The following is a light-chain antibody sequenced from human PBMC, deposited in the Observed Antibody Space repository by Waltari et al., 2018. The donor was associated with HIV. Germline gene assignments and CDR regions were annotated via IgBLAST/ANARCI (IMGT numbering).Light chain of an antibody. CDR2: WAS. CDR3: QQYYHTLWT. J-gene: IGKJ1*01. V-gene: IGKV4-1*01. CDR1: QSLLDRTNMQTF. Sequence: DIVMIQPPDSLAVSLGERATINCKSSQSLLDRTNMQTFLAWYQQKPRQRLKLLIDWASVRGSGVPDRFSASGSETDCTRTINSLQAEDVALYYCQQYYHTLWTFGRGTKVEIK.